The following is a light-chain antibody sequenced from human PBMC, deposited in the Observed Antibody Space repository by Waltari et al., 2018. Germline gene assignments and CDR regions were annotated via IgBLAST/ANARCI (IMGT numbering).Light chain of an antibody. V-gene: IGKV3-15*01. J-gene: IGKJ1*01. CDR2: GAS. Sequence: EPVMTQSPATLSVSPGERATLSCRASQTVSSNLAWYQQKPGQAPRLLIYGASTRATGIPARFSGSGSGTQFTLTINSLQSEDFAVYYCQQYNNWPPWTFGQGTKVGIK. CDR3: QQYNNWPPWT. CDR1: QTVSSN.